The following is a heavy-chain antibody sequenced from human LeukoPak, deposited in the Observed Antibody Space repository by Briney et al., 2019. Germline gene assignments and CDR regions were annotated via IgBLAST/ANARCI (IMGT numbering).Heavy chain of an antibody. V-gene: IGHV3-74*01. Sequence: GGSLRLSCAASGFTFSSYWMHWVRQAPGKGLVWLSRINSDGSSTSYADSVKGRFTISRDNAKNPLYLQMNSLRAEDTAVYYCARDVGAAAFDYWGQGTLVTVSS. CDR1: GFTFSSYW. D-gene: IGHD6-13*01. CDR3: ARDVGAAAFDY. J-gene: IGHJ4*02. CDR2: INSDGSST.